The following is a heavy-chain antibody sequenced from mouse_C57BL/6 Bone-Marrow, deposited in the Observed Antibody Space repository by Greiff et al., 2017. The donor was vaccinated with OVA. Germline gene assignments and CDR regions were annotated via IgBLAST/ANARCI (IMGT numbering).Heavy chain of an antibody. J-gene: IGHJ2*01. V-gene: IGHV1-82*01. CDR1: GYAFSSSW. Sequence: QVQLQQSGPELVKPGASVKISCKASGYAFSSSWMNWVKQRPGKGLEWIGRIYPGDGDTNYNGKFKGKATLTADKSSSTAYMQLSSLTSEDSAVYFCAIYYDGDYCDYWGQGTTLTVSS. CDR2: IYPGDGDT. D-gene: IGHD2-4*01. CDR3: AIYYDGDYCDY.